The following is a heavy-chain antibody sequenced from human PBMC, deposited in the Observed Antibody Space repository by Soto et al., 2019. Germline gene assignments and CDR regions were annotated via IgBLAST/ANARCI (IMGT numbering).Heavy chain of an antibody. Sequence: PAGSLELSCAASGFTFSSYAIHGVRQAPGKGLEWVAVISYDGSNKYYADSVKGRFTISRDNSKNTLYLQMNSLRAEDTAVYYCARDNIVVVPDNYYYSGMDVWGQGPTVTVSS. J-gene: IGHJ6*02. CDR3: ARDNIVVVPDNYYYSGMDV. CDR2: ISYDGSNK. D-gene: IGHD2-2*01. V-gene: IGHV3-30-3*01. CDR1: GFTFSSYA.